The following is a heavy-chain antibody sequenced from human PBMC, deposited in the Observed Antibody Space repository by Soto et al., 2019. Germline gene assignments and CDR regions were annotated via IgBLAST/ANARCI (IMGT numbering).Heavy chain of an antibody. CDR3: ARAPRASTGYYGADYYYYGMDV. V-gene: IGHV1-69*01. CDR2: IIPIFGTA. Sequence: QVQLVQSGAEVKKPGSSVKVSCKASGGTFSSYAISWVRQAPGQGLEWMGGIIPIFGTANYAQKFQGRVTITADESTSTAYMELSSLRSKDTTVYYCARAPRASTGYYGADYYYYGMDVWGQGTTVTVSS. CDR1: GGTFSSYA. J-gene: IGHJ6*02. D-gene: IGHD3-9*01.